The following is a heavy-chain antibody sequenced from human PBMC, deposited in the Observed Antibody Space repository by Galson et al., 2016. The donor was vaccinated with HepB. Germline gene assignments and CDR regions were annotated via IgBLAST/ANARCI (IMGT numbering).Heavy chain of an antibody. D-gene: IGHD2-2*01. CDR1: GFTFRSYG. V-gene: IGHV3-30*18. J-gene: IGHJ4*02. CDR2: ISYDGTNK. Sequence: SLRLSCAGSGFTFRSYGIHWVRQAPGKGLEWVAVISYDGTNKYYADSLKGRFTISRDNSKNTLYLQMNSLRAEGTAVYYCAKDAILACGTGCYADYWGQGTLVTVAS. CDR3: AKDAILACGTGCYADY.